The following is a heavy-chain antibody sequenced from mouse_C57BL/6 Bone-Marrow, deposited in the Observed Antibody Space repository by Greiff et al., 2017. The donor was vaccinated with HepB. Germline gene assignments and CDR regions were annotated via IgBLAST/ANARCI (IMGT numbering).Heavy chain of an antibody. CDR2: IYPRSGNT. J-gene: IGHJ3*01. Sequence: QVQLKQSGAELARPGASVKLSCKASGYTFTSYGISWVKQRTGQGLEWIGEIYPRSGNTYYNEKFKGKATLTADKSSSTAYMELRSLTSEDSAVYVCARIYGTWFAYWGQGTPVTVSA. V-gene: IGHV1-81*01. CDR3: ARIYGTWFAY. CDR1: GYTFTSYG. D-gene: IGHD1-1*01.